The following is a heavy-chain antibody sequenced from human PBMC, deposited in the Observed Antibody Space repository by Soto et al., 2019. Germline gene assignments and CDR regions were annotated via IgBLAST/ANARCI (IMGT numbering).Heavy chain of an antibody. D-gene: IGHD2-21*02. J-gene: IGHJ4*02. Sequence: GGSLSLSCAASGFTFSSYDMSWGRQAPGKGLEWVSAISGSGGSTYYADSVKGRLSISRDNSKNTLYLQLNSLRFEDTAVYYCAKDDFTDRGDDYFDYWGPGTLVTVYS. V-gene: IGHV3-23*01. CDR2: ISGSGGST. CDR1: GFTFSSYD. CDR3: AKDDFTDRGDDYFDY.